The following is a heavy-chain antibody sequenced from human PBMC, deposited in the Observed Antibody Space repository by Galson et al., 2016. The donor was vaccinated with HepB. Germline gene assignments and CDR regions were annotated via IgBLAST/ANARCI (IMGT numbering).Heavy chain of an antibody. CDR1: GFTFSAYW. CDR3: VSGYTRGI. J-gene: IGHJ3*01. Sequence: SLRLSCAASGFTFSAYWMAWIRQAPGKGLEWVANTNQDGSGKYYVDAAKGRFTVSRDNAKNSVFLDMNSLRAEDTAGYYCVSGYTRGIWGQGTTVTVSS. V-gene: IGHV3-7*01. CDR2: TNQDGSGK. D-gene: IGHD6-13*01.